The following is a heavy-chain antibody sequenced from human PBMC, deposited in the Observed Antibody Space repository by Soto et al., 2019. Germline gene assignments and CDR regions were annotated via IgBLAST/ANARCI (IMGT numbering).Heavy chain of an antibody. J-gene: IGHJ5*02. Sequence: SVKVSCKASGGTFSSYAISWVRQAPGQGLEWMGGIIPIFGTANYAQKFQGRVTITADESTSTAYMELSSLRSEDTAVYYCARADCSGGSCYFSWFDPWGQGTLVTVSS. CDR1: GGTFSSYA. CDR3: ARADCSGGSCYFSWFDP. CDR2: IIPIFGTA. V-gene: IGHV1-69*13. D-gene: IGHD2-15*01.